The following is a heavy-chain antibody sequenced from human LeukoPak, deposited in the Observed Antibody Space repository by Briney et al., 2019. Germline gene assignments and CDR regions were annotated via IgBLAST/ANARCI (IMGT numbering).Heavy chain of an antibody. CDR1: GYTFTSYG. Sequence: ASVKVPCKASGYTFTSYGISWVRQAPGQGLEWMGWISAYNGNTNYAQKLQGRVTMTTDTSTSTAYMELRSLRSDDTAVYYCARQGLVVSAYYFDYWGQGTLVTVSS. CDR3: ARQGLVVSAYYFDY. CDR2: ISAYNGNT. J-gene: IGHJ4*02. V-gene: IGHV1-18*01. D-gene: IGHD6-19*01.